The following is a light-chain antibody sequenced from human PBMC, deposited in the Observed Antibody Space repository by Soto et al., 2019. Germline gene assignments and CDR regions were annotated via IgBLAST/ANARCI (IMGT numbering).Light chain of an antibody. CDR2: DAS. CDR3: QHYNTYSGT. Sequence: DLQMTQSPCTLSASVGARVTITCRASQSISRSLAWYQQKPGKAPNLLIYDASSLQSGVPSRFSGSGSGTEFTLTISSLQPDDFATYYCQHYNTYSGTFGQGAKVDI. CDR1: QSISRS. V-gene: IGKV1-5*01. J-gene: IGKJ1*01.